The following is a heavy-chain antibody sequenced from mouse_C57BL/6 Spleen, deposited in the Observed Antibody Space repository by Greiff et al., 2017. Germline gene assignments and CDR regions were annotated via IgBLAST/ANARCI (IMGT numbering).Heavy chain of an antibody. CDR3: ARSGGSSYGGFYFDD. D-gene: IGHD1-1*01. Sequence: QVQLQQPGAELVKPGASVKLSCKASGYTFTSYWMQWVKQRPGQGLEWIGEIDPSDSYTNYNQKFKGKATLTVDTSSSTAYMQLSSLTSEDSAVYYCARSGGSSYGGFYFDDWGQGTTLTVSS. CDR2: IDPSDSYT. CDR1: GYTFTSYW. V-gene: IGHV1-50*01. J-gene: IGHJ2*01.